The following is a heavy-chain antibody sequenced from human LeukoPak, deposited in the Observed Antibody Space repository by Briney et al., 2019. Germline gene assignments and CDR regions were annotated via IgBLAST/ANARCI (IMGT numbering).Heavy chain of an antibody. CDR2: ISAYNGNT. CDR3: ARDLDIVVVPAAGGFDP. CDR1: GYTFTSYG. Sequence: ASVKVSCKASGYTFTSYGISWARQAPGQGLEWMGWISAYNGNTNYAQKLQGRVTMTTDTSTSTAYMELRSLRSDDTAVYYCARDLDIVVVPAAGGFDPWGQGTLVTVSS. D-gene: IGHD2-2*03. V-gene: IGHV1-18*01. J-gene: IGHJ5*02.